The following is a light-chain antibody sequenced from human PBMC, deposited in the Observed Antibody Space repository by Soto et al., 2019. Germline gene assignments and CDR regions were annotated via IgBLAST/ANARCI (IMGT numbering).Light chain of an antibody. CDR3: QQYYATPFT. Sequence: DIVMTQSPDSLAVSLGERATINCKSSQSVLYSSNNANYLAWYQQKPGQPPKLLLYWASTRESGVPERFSGSGSGKDFSLTVSSLPAEDVAVYYCQQYYATPFTFGPGTKVDI. J-gene: IGKJ3*01. CDR2: WAS. V-gene: IGKV4-1*01. CDR1: QSVLYSSNNANY.